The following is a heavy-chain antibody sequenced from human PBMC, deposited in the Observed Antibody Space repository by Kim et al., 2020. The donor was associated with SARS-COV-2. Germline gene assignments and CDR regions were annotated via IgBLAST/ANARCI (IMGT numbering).Heavy chain of an antibody. Sequence: SETLSLTCAVYGGSFSGYYWSWIRQPPGKGLEWIGEINHSGSTNYNPSLKSRVTISVDTSKNQFSLKLSSVTAADTAVYYCARLQQQLGAHDYWGQGTLVTVSS. D-gene: IGHD6-13*01. J-gene: IGHJ4*02. CDR1: GGSFSGYY. CDR2: INHSGST. V-gene: IGHV4-34*01. CDR3: ARLQQQLGAHDY.